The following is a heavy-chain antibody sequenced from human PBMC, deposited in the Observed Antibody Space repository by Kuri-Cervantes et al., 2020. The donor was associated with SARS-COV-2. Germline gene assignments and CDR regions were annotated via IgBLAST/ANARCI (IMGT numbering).Heavy chain of an antibody. Sequence: GESLKISCAASGFTFSSYAMHWVRQAPGKGLEWVAVISYDGSNKYYADSVKGRFTISRDNSKNTLYLQMNSLRAEDTAVYYCARDQARSILIDHWGQGTLVTVSS. CDR2: ISYDGSNK. CDR1: GFTFSSYA. V-gene: IGHV3-30*01. D-gene: IGHD3-3*02. J-gene: IGHJ4*02. CDR3: ARDQARSILIDH.